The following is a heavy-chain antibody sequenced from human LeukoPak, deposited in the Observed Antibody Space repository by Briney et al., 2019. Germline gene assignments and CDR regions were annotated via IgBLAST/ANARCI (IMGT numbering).Heavy chain of an antibody. CDR3: ARRRWGWFDY. CDR2: IYYSGST. D-gene: IGHD4-23*01. V-gene: IGHV4-39*01. J-gene: IGHJ4*02. Sequence: SETLSLTCTVSGGSISSSSYYWGWIRQPPGKGLEWIGSIYYSGSTYYNPSLKSRATISVDTSKNQFSLKLSSVTAADTAVYCCARRRWGWFDYWGQGTLVTVSS. CDR1: GGSISSSSYY.